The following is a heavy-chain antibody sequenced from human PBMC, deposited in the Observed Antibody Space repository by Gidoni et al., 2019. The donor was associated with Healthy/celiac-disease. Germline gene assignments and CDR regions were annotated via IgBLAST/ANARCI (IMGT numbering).Heavy chain of an antibody. CDR2: ISWNSGSI. V-gene: IGHV3-9*01. J-gene: IGHJ4*02. Sequence: EVQLVESGGGLVQPGRSLRLSCAASGFTFDDYAMHWVRQAPGKGLEWVSGISWNSGSIGYADSVKGRFTISRDNAKNSLYLQMNSLRAEDTALYYCAKELYGDYDEGLDYWGQGTLVTVSS. CDR1: GFTFDDYA. D-gene: IGHD4-17*01. CDR3: AKELYGDYDEGLDY.